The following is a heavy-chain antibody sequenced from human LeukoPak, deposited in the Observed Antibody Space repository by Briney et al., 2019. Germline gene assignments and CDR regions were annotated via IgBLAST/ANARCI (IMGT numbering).Heavy chain of an antibody. J-gene: IGHJ4*02. CDR1: GFTFSSYG. Sequence: PGGSLRLSCAASGFTFSSYGMHWVRQAPGKGLEWVAVISYDGSNKYYADSVKGRFTISRDNSTNTLYLQMNSLRAEDTAVYYCAKGTYDFWSGYYTRCYFDYWGQGTLVTVSS. CDR2: ISYDGSNK. CDR3: AKGTYDFWSGYYTRCYFDY. V-gene: IGHV3-30*18. D-gene: IGHD3-3*01.